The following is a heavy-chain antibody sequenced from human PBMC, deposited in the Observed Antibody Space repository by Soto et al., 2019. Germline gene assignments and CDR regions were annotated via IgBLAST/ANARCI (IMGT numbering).Heavy chain of an antibody. J-gene: IGHJ3*02. CDR1: GFTFSSYG. CDR3: ARGAPYYDSSGHYAFDI. D-gene: IGHD3-22*01. Sequence: QVQLVESGGGVVQPGRSLRLSCAASGFTFSSYGMHWVRQAPGKGLEWVAVIWYDGSNKYYADSVKGRFTISRDNSKNTLDLQMNSLRAEDTAVYYCARGAPYYDSSGHYAFDIWGQGTMVTVSS. V-gene: IGHV3-33*01. CDR2: IWYDGSNK.